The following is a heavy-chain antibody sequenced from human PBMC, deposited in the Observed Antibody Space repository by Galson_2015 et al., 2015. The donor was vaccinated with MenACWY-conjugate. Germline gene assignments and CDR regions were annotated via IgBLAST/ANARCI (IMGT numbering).Heavy chain of an antibody. J-gene: IGHJ4*02. CDR3: AKSYSSGWSADHFDY. V-gene: IGHV1-46*01. Sequence: SVKVSCKASGYTLTNYYMHWVRQAPGQGLEWMGLINPSGGATSYAQKFWDRLTMTRDTSTGTVYMQQSSLRSEDTAVYYCAKSYSSGWSADHFDYWGQGTLVTVSS. D-gene: IGHD6-19*01. CDR2: INPSGGAT. CDR1: GYTLTNYY.